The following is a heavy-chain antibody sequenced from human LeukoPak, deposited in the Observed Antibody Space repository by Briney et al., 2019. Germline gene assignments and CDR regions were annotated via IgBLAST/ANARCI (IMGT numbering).Heavy chain of an antibody. D-gene: IGHD2-2*01. Sequence: SVKVSCKASGGTFSSYAISWVRQAPGQGPEWMGGIIPIFGTANYAQKFQGRVTITADESTSTAYMELSSLRSEDTAVYYCARGDIVVVPAAAQGAFDIWGQGTMVTVSS. CDR1: GGTFSSYA. CDR3: ARGDIVVVPAAAQGAFDI. CDR2: IIPIFGTA. J-gene: IGHJ3*02. V-gene: IGHV1-69*13.